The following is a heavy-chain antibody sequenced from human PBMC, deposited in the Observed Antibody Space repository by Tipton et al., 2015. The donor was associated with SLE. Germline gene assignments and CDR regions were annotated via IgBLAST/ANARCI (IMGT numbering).Heavy chain of an antibody. V-gene: IGHV4-31*02. J-gene: IGHJ4*02. CDR3: ARDPYDSWSDYQAAFDY. CDR1: GGSMRGGDYY. D-gene: IGHD3-3*01. Sequence: LRLSCIASGGSMRGGDYYWSWIRQHPVKGLECIGYISYSGGSNYNPSLKSRVSMSLDTSKNQFSLTLKSVTAADTAVYYCARDPYDSWSDYQAAFDYWGQGTLATFSP. CDR2: ISYSGGS.